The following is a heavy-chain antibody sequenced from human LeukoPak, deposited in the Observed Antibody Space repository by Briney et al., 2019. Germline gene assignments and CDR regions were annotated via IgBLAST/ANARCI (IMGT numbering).Heavy chain of an antibody. J-gene: IGHJ4*02. CDR1: GFIFSSYV. D-gene: IGHD3-16*02. CDR3: AKDYYDYVWESYRPPEGTGYFDY. V-gene: IGHV3-23*01. Sequence: GGSLRLSCAASGFIFSSYVMTWFRQAPGKGLEWVSTVSGSGGDTYYADSVKDRFTISRDNSKNTLSLQMNSLRVEDTALYFCAKDYYDYVWESYRPPEGTGYFDYWGQGTLVTVSS. CDR2: VSGSGGDT.